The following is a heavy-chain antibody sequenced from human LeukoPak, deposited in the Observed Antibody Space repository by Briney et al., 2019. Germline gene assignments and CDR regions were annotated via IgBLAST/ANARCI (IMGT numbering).Heavy chain of an antibody. CDR2: IVVGSGNT. J-gene: IGHJ4*02. CDR1: GFTFTSSA. CDR3: AASGYDSSGYVFDY. D-gene: IGHD3-22*01. V-gene: IGHV1-58*02. Sequence: GASVKVSCKASGFTFTSSAMQWVRQARGQRLEWIGWIVVGSGNTNYAQKFQERVTITGDMSTSTAYMELSSLRSEDTAVYYCAASGYDSSGYVFDYWGQGTLVTVSS.